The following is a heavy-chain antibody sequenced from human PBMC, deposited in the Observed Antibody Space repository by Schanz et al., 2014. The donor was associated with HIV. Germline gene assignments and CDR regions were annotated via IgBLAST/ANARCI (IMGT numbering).Heavy chain of an antibody. CDR2: MSGSGRST. J-gene: IGHJ6*02. V-gene: IGHV3-23*04. Sequence: DVQLVESGGSLVQPGGSLRLSCAASGFTFSSYAMSWVRQAPGKGLEWVSGMSGSGRSTYYADSVKGRFIISRDNSKNTLYLDINSLGAEDTAVYYCARDKSGITSFGVVNGYYYSMDLWGLGTTVTVSS. D-gene: IGHD3-3*01. CDR1: GFTFSSYA. CDR3: ARDKSGITSFGVVNGYYYSMDL.